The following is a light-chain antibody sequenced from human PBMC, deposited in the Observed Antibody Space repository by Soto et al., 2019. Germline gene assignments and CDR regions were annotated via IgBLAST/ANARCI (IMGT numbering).Light chain of an antibody. Sequence: EIVLTQSPGTLSLSPGERATLSCRASQSVSSSYLAWYQQKPGQAPRLLIYGASSRATGIPDRFRGSGSGTDFTLTISRLEPEDFAVYYCQQYGSSPRTFGKGTKVEVK. CDR2: GAS. V-gene: IGKV3-20*01. J-gene: IGKJ1*01. CDR3: QQYGSSPRT. CDR1: QSVSSSY.